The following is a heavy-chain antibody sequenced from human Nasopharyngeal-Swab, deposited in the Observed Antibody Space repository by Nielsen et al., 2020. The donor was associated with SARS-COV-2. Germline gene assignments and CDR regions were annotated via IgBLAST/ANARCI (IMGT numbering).Heavy chain of an antibody. Sequence: GSLRPSCTVPGGPISGYYWSRIRQPPGKGLEWIGHIFYSGSTTYNPSLRSRVTISVDTSKNQFSLGLSSVTAADTAVYFCARRGNSYGGNWFDSWGLGSLVVVSS. CDR3: ARRGNSYGGNWFDS. J-gene: IGHJ5*01. V-gene: IGHV4-59*01. CDR2: IFYSGST. CDR1: GGPISGYY. D-gene: IGHD2/OR15-2a*01.